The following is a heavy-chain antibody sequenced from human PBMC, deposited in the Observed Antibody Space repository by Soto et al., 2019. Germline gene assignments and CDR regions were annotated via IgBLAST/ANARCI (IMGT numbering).Heavy chain of an antibody. D-gene: IGHD2-2*01. CDR2: IKQDGSEK. Sequence: PGGSLRLSCAASGFTFSSYWMSWVRQAPGKGLEWVANIKQDGSEKYYVDSVKGRFTISRDNAKNSLYLQMNSLRAEDTAVYYCARPPHSTSSNLYYYYYYMDVWGKGTTVTVSS. CDR1: GFTFSSYW. CDR3: ARPPHSTSSNLYYYYYYMDV. J-gene: IGHJ6*03. V-gene: IGHV3-7*01.